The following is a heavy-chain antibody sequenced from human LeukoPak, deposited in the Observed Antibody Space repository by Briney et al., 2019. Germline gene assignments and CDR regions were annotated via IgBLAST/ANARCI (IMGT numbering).Heavy chain of an antibody. D-gene: IGHD4-17*01. Sequence: SETLSLTCTVSGGSISYYYWSWIRQSPGKGLEWIGYIYYSGTTNYNPSLKSRVTISVDTSKNQFTLQLRSVTAADTAVYYCAREDPQTTVPEGMDVWGQGTTVTVSS. CDR1: GGSISYYY. CDR2: IYYSGTT. V-gene: IGHV4-59*01. CDR3: AREDPQTTVPEGMDV. J-gene: IGHJ6*02.